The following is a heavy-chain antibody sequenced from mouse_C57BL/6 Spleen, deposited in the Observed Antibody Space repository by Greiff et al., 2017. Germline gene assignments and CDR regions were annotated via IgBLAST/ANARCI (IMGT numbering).Heavy chain of an antibody. CDR3: TRYTTVVATWYFDV. J-gene: IGHJ1*03. CDR2: IDPETGGT. V-gene: IGHV1-15*01. CDR1: GYTFTDYE. D-gene: IGHD1-1*01. Sequence: VQLQQSGAELVRPGASVTLSCKASGYTFTDYEMHWVKQTPVHGLEWIGAIDPETGGTAYNQKFKGKAILTADKSSSTAYMELRSLTSEDSAVYYCTRYTTVVATWYFDVWGTGTTVTVSS.